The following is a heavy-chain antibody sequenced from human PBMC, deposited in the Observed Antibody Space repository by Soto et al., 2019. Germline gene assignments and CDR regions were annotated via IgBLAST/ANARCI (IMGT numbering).Heavy chain of an antibody. CDR3: AREIDGYYGMDV. CDR2: IIPMFGTA. V-gene: IGHV1-69*12. Sequence: QVQLVQSGAEVKKPGSSVKVSCKASGGTFSTDSISWVRQAPGQGLEWMGGIIPMFGTANNVQKFQGRVTITAGESTSTAYMELSSLRSEDTAVYFCAREIDGYYGMDVWGQGTTVTVAS. CDR1: GGTFSTDS. J-gene: IGHJ6*02.